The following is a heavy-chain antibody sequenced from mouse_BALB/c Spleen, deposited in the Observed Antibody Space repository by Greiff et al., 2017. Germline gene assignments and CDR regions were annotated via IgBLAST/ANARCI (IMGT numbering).Heavy chain of an antibody. V-gene: IGHV1-63*01. D-gene: IGHD2-1*01. CDR2: IYPGSGNT. CDR3: ARCNYGNYDAMDY. CDR1: GYAFTNYW. Sequence: QVQLQQSGAELVRPGTSVKISCKASGYAFTNYWLGWVKQRPGHGLEWIGDIYPGSGNTYYNEKFKGKATLTADKSSSTAYMQLSSLTSEDSAVYFCARCNYGNYDAMDYWGQGTSVTVSS. J-gene: IGHJ4*01.